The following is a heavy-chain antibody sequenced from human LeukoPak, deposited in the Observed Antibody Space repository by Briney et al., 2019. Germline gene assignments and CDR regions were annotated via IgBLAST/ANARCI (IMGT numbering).Heavy chain of an antibody. CDR3: ARSDSSGYYYPPTPHPSDY. V-gene: IGHV3-30*02. CDR2: IRYDGSNK. Sequence: GGSLRLSCAASGFTFSSYGMHWVRQAPGKGLEWVAFIRYDGSNKYYADSVKGRFTISRDNSKNTLYLQMNSLRAEDTAVYYCARSDSSGYYYPPTPHPSDYWGQGTLVTVSS. D-gene: IGHD3-22*01. J-gene: IGHJ4*02. CDR1: GFTFSSYG.